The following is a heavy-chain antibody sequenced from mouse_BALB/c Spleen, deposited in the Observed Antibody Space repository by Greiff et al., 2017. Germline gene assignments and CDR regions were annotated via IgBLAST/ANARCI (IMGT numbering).Heavy chain of an antibody. J-gene: IGHJ3*01. CDR2: ISYSGST. Sequence: EVKVEESGPGLVKPSQSLSLTCTVTGYSITSDYAWNWIRQFPGNKLEWMGYISYSGSTSYNPSLKSRISITRDTSKNQFFLQLNSVTTEDTATYYCARSDGNPLAYWGQGTLVTVSA. V-gene: IGHV3-2*02. D-gene: IGHD2-1*01. CDR3: ARSDGNPLAY. CDR1: GYSITSDYA.